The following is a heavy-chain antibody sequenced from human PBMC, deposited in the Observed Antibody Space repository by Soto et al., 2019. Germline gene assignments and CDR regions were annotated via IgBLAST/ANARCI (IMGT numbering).Heavy chain of an antibody. CDR2: IYYSGAR. J-gene: IGHJ4*02. V-gene: IGHV4-59*08. Sequence: SETLSLTCNVSGRSVSNYYWSWIRQTPGKGLEWIGYIYYSGARSYNPSLKSRVSMSVDMSENQVSLKLSSVTAADTAVYYCARTLSGFTYGSRQFYFDYWGQGTLVTVSS. CDR3: ARTLSGFTYGSRQFYFDY. D-gene: IGHD3-10*01. CDR1: GRSVSNYY.